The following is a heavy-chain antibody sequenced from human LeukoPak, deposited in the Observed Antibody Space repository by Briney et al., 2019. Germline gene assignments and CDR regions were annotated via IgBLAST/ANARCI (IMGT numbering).Heavy chain of an antibody. V-gene: IGHV4-61*02. J-gene: IGHJ5*02. D-gene: IGHD3-16*01. Sequence: PSETLSLTCTVSGGSISSGSYDWSWIRQPAGKGLEWIGRIYTSGSTNYNPSLKSRVTISVDTSKNQFSLKLSSATAADTAVYYCARSPVWWFDPWGQGTLVTVSS. CDR1: GGSISSGSYD. CDR2: IYTSGST. CDR3: ARSPVWWFDP.